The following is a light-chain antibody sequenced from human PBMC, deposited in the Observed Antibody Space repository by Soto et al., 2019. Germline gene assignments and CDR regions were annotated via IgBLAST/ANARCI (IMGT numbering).Light chain of an antibody. Sequence: QSVLTQPASVSGSPGQSITISCTGTSADVGGYNFVSWYQHHPDKAPKLMIYDVSNRPSGVSNRFSGSKSGNTASLTISGLQAEDEADYYCSSYTSSRTHVVFGGGTKLTVL. CDR1: SADVGGYNF. CDR2: DVS. J-gene: IGLJ2*01. V-gene: IGLV2-14*03. CDR3: SSYTSSRTHVV.